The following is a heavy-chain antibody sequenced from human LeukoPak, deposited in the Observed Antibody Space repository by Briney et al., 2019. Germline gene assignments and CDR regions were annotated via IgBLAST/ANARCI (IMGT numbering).Heavy chain of an antibody. CDR1: GGSFSGYY. CDR2: IYYSGST. V-gene: IGHV4-59*01. D-gene: IGHD6-19*01. CDR3: AREKGIVAGLYYYYGMDV. Sequence: SETLSLTCAVYGGSFSGYYWSWIRQPPGKGLEWIGYIYYSGSTNYNPSLKSRVTISVDTSKNQFSLKLSPVTAADTAVYYCAREKGIVAGLYYYYGMDVWGQGTTVTVSS. J-gene: IGHJ6*02.